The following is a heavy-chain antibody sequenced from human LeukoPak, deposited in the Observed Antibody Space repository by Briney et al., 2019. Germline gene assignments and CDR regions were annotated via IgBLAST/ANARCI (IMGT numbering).Heavy chain of an antibody. D-gene: IGHD6-6*01. V-gene: IGHV1-8*02. CDR1: GYTFTGYD. J-gene: IGHJ3*02. CDR2: MNPNSGNT. CDR3: ARSLSIAVHAFDI. Sequence: GASVKVSCKASGYTFTGYDINWVRQATGQGLEWMGWMNPNSGNTGYAQKFQGRVTMTRNTSISTAYMELSSLRSEDTAVYYCARSLSIAVHAFDIWGQGTMVTVSS.